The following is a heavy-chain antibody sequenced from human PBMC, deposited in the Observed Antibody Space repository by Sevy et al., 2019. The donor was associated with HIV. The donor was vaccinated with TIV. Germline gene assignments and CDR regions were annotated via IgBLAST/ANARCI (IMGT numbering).Heavy chain of an antibody. D-gene: IGHD5-12*01. CDR2: IKQDGSEK. Sequence: GGSLRLSCAASGFTFSSYWMSCVRQAPGKGLEWVANIKQDGSEKYYVDSVKGRFTISRDNAKNSLYLQMNSLRAEDTAVYYCARDYDYGVVYYYYGMDVWGQGTTVTVSS. CDR3: ARDYDYGVVYYYYGMDV. CDR1: GFTFSSYW. J-gene: IGHJ6*02. V-gene: IGHV3-7*01.